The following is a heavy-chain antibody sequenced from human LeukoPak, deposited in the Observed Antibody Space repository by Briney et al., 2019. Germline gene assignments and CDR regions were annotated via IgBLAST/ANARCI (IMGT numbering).Heavy chain of an antibody. D-gene: IGHD3-9*01. CDR1: GFTLSSYA. CDR2: TNSSGSII. V-gene: IGHV3-48*04. Sequence: GGSLRLSCAASGFTLSSYAMSWVRQAPGKGLEWISYTNSSGSIIYYADSMKGRFTISRDNAKNSLYLQMSSLSAEDTGVYYCARDPGNYDVYTGCHRVLDYWGQGTLVTVSS. CDR3: ARDPGNYDVYTGCHRVLDY. J-gene: IGHJ4*02.